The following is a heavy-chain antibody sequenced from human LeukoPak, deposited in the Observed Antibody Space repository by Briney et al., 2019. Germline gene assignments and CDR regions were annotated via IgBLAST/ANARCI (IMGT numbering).Heavy chain of an antibody. V-gene: IGHV4-59*01. Sequence: SETLSLTCTVSGGSISSYYWSWIRQPPGKGLEWIGYIYYSGSTNYNPSLKSRVTISVDTSKNQFSLKLSSVTAADTAVYYCARGYGNFDYWGQGTLVTVSS. CDR1: GGSISSYY. CDR3: ARGYGNFDY. CDR2: IYYSGST. J-gene: IGHJ4*02. D-gene: IGHD4-17*01.